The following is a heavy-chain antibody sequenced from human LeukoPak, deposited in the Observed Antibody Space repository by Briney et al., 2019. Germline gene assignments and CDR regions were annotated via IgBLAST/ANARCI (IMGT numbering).Heavy chain of an antibody. V-gene: IGHV4-39*01. CDR2: IYYRGST. D-gene: IGHD6-19*01. CDR1: GGSISSSSYY. Sequence: SETLSLTCTVSGGSISSSSYYWGWIRQPPGKGLEWIGSIYYRGSTYYNPSLKSRVTISVDMSKNQFSLKLSSVTAADTAVYYGARYSSGYSSGWYFHDAFDIWGQGTMVTVSS. CDR3: ARYSSGYSSGWYFHDAFDI. J-gene: IGHJ3*02.